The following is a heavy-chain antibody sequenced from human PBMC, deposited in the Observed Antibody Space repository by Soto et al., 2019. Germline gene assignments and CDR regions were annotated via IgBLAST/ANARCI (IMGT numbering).Heavy chain of an antibody. CDR2: INPNSGGT. CDR3: ARDGDYTNVDNWFDP. D-gene: IGHD4-4*01. CDR1: GYTFTGYY. Sequence: RASVKVSCKASGYTFTGYYMHWVRQAPGQGLEWMGWINPNSGGTNYAQSFQGRVTMTRDTSISTAYMEVSRLRSDDTAVYYCARDGDYTNVDNWFDPWGQGTLVTVSS. J-gene: IGHJ5*02. V-gene: IGHV1-2*02.